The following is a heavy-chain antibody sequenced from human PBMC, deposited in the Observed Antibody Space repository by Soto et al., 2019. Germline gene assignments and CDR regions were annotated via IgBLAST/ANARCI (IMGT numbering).Heavy chain of an antibody. V-gene: IGHV3-20*01. D-gene: IGHD3-16*01. Sequence: EVQLVESGGGVVRPGGSLRLSCAASGFTFDDYGMSWVRQAPGKGLEWVPGINWNGGSTGYADSVKGRFTISRDNAKKSLDLQMNSLRAEDTALYHCARDNPVSTSNDYWGQGTLVTVSS. CDR1: GFTFDDYG. CDR3: ARDNPVSTSNDY. CDR2: INWNGGST. J-gene: IGHJ4*02.